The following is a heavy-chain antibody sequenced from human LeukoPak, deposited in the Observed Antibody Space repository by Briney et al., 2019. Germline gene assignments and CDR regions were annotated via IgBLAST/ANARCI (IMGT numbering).Heavy chain of an antibody. J-gene: IGHJ4*02. V-gene: IGHV1-18*01. CDR3: AREKGNDSSGYYFGY. D-gene: IGHD3-22*01. CDR2: ISAYNGNT. Sequence: ASVKVSCKASGYTFTTYGFSWVRQAPGQGFEWMGWISAYNGNTNFAQKFQGRVTMTTDTSTTTAYMELRSLRSDDTAVYYCAREKGNDSSGYYFGYWGQGTLVTVSS. CDR1: GYTFTTYG.